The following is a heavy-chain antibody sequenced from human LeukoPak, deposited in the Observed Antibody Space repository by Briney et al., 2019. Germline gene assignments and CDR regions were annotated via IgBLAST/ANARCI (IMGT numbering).Heavy chain of an antibody. V-gene: IGHV4-4*09. CDR2: ISTSGST. J-gene: IGHJ4*02. D-gene: IGHD3-22*01. CDR1: AASISNYY. Sequence: PSETLSLTCAVSAASISNYYWSWIRQAPGKGLEWIGYISTSGSTNYNPSLKSRVSISLDTSKNRFSLNLNFVTAADTAEYYCASPRSGYRYTFDYWGQGALVTVSS. CDR3: ASPRSGYRYTFDY.